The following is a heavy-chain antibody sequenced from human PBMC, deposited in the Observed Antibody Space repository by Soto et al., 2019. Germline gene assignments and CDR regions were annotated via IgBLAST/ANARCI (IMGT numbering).Heavy chain of an antibody. CDR2: LNPDTAST. Sequence: ASVKVSCKASGYSFANYTIHWVRQAPGQGLEWMGWLNPDTASTKFSPKFQGRVIITRDKSANTAFMQLTSLTSEDTALYYCARGGGYYGSGAYYRGYFDYWGQGTLVTVSS. J-gene: IGHJ4*02. V-gene: IGHV1-3*01. CDR1: GYSFANYT. CDR3: ARGGGYYGSGAYYRGYFDY. D-gene: IGHD3-10*01.